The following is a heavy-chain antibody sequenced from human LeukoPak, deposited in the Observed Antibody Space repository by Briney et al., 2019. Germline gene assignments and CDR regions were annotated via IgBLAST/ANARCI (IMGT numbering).Heavy chain of an antibody. CDR1: GFTFSNYG. J-gene: IGHJ4*02. CDR2: ISGGGSIT. Sequence: GGSLRLSCAASGFTFSNYGMSWVRQAPGKGLEWVSTISGGGSITYYADSVKGRFTISRDNSKNTLYLQMNSLRAEDTAVYYCAKDGHYDSSGNRGQGTLVTVSS. D-gene: IGHD3-22*01. CDR3: AKDGHYDSSGN. V-gene: IGHV3-23*01.